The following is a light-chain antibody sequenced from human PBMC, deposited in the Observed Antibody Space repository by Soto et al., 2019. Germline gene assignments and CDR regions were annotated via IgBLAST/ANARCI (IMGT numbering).Light chain of an antibody. Sequence: DIQMTQSPSTLSASVGDRVTITCRASQSISSWLAWYQQKPGKAPKLLIYDASSLESGVPSRFSGSGSGTEFTLTISSLQPDDFATYYCQQYNSYSPQGTCGGGTKVEIK. CDR1: QSISSW. J-gene: IGKJ4*01. CDR2: DAS. CDR3: QQYNSYSPQGT. V-gene: IGKV1-5*01.